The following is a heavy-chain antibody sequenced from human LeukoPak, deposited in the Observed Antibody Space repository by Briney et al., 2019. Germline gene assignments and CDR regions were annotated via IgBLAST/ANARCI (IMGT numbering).Heavy chain of an antibody. J-gene: IGHJ4*02. V-gene: IGHV6-1*01. Sequence: SQTLSLTCAISGDSVSSNIAAWNWIRRSPSRGLEWLGRTYYRSKWYNEYAVTVNGRISFNPDTSKNQFSLQVNSVTPEDTAVYYCARDMYGYYYDVWGQGTLVTVSS. CDR3: ARDMYGYYYDV. CDR2: TYYRSKWYN. CDR1: GDSVSSNIAA. D-gene: IGHD3-22*01.